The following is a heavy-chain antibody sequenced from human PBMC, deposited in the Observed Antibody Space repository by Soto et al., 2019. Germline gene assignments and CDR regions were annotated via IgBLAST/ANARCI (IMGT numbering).Heavy chain of an antibody. D-gene: IGHD6-13*01. J-gene: IGHJ6*02. CDR2: INHSGST. CDR1: GGSFSGYY. CDR3: ARGLDAIAAAGTSYYYGMDV. Sequence: PSETLSLTCAVYGGSFSGYYWSWIRQPPGKGLEWIGEINHSGSTNYNPSLKSRVTISVDTSKNQFSLKLSSVTAADTAVYYCARGLDAIAAAGTSYYYGMDVWGQGTTVT. V-gene: IGHV4-34*01.